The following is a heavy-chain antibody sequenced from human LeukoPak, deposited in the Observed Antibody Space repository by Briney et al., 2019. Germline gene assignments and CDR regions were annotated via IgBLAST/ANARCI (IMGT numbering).Heavy chain of an antibody. CDR2: INPSGGST. D-gene: IGHD5-18*01. V-gene: IGHV1-46*01. J-gene: IGHJ4*02. Sequence: ASVKVSCKASGYTFTSYYMHWVRQAPGQGLEWMGIINPSGGSTSYAQKFQGRVTMTRDTSKNQFSLKLSSVTAADTAVYYCARGGGYSYGYRGLGYWGQGTLVTVSS. CDR1: GYTFTSYY. CDR3: ARGGGYSYGYRGLGY.